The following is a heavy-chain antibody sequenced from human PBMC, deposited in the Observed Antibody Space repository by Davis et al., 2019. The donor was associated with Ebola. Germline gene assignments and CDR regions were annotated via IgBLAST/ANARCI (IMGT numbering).Heavy chain of an antibody. CDR2: IDTDGSTT. CDR1: EFTFRSYW. CDR3: ARAGRTRSSWSRYNWFDP. J-gene: IGHJ5*02. Sequence: PGGSLRLSCVASEFTFRSYWFHWVRQAPGKGLEWVSRIDTDGSTTNYADSVRGRFTISRDNAKNTLFLQMNSLRADDTAVYYCARAGRTRSSWSRYNWFDPWGQGTLVTVSS. D-gene: IGHD6-13*01. V-gene: IGHV3-74*01.